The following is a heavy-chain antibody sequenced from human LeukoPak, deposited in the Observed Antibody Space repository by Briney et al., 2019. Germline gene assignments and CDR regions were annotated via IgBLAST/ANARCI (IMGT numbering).Heavy chain of an antibody. CDR1: GGSISSHY. CDR2: MQYRWNT. D-gene: IGHD1-26*01. J-gene: IGHJ3*02. Sequence: SETLSLTCTVSGGSISSHYWSWIRQSPGKGLEWIGFMQYRWNTNSNPSLRSRVTISMDTSKNQFSLKMSSVTAADTAVYYCARDSPFEWDVFGDSFDIWGQGTVATVSS. V-gene: IGHV4-59*11. CDR3: ARDSPFEWDVFGDSFDI.